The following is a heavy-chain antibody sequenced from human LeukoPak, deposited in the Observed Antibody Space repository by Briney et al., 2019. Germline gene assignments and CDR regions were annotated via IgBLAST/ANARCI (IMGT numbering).Heavy chain of an antibody. J-gene: IGHJ4*02. Sequence: SETLSLTCTVSGGSISSSSYYWGWIRQPAGKGLEWIGRVYTSGSTNYNPSLKSRVTISVDTSKNQFSLKLSSVTAADTAVYYCASTKVYYYGSESYYSLDYWGQGTLVTVSS. CDR2: VYTSGST. CDR3: ASTKVYYYGSESYYSLDY. V-gene: IGHV4-61*02. CDR1: GGSISSSSYY. D-gene: IGHD3-10*01.